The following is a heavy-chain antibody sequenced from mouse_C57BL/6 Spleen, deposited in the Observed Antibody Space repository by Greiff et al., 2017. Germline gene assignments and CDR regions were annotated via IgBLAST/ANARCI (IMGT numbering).Heavy chain of an antibody. Sequence: QVTLNESGPGILQPSQTLSLTCSFSGFSLSTFGMGVGWIRQPSGKGLEWLAHIWWDDDKYYNPALKSRLTISKDTSKNQVFLKIANVDTADTATYYCARIPLYDGYSAWFAYWGQGTLVTVSA. CDR3: ARIPLYDGYSAWFAY. D-gene: IGHD2-3*01. CDR2: IWWDDDK. CDR1: GFSLSTFGMG. V-gene: IGHV8-8*01. J-gene: IGHJ3*01.